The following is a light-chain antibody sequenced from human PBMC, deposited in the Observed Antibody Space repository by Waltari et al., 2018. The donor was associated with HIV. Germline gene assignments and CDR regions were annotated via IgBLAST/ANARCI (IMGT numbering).Light chain of an antibody. V-gene: IGLV2-14*01. CDR3: TSYISSATPV. CDR2: EVS. CDR1: NSDLLSYDS. J-gene: IGLJ3*02. Sequence: QSALTQPASVSGSPGQSITISCTGSNSDLLSYDSVSWYHHHPGKAPKVIIYEVSNRPSGIPDRFSGSKSGNTASLTISGLQAEDEAYYFCTSYISSATPVFGGGTKLTVL.